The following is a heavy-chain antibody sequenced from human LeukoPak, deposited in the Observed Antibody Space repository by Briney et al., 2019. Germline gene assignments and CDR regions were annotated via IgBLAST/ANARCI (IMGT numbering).Heavy chain of an antibody. J-gene: IGHJ4*02. CDR2: INHSGST. CDR1: GRSFSGYY. D-gene: IGHD2-2*01. Sequence: SETLSLTCAVYGRSFSGYYWSWIRQPPGKGLEWIGEINHSGSTNYNPSLKSRVTISVDTSKNQFSLKLSSVTAADTAVYYCARGGVPAADYYFDYWGQGTLVTVSS. CDR3: ARGGVPAADYYFDY. V-gene: IGHV4-34*01.